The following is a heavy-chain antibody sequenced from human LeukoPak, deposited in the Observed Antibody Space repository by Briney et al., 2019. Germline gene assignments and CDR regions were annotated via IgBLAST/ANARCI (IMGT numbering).Heavy chain of an antibody. Sequence: ASVKVSCKASGGTFSSYAISWVRQAPGQGLEWMGGIIPIFGTANYAQKFQGRVTITADESTSTAYMELSSLRSEDTAVYYCALTNYDILTGYSYPHDDAFDIWGRGTMVTVSS. V-gene: IGHV1-69*13. CDR2: IIPIFGTA. D-gene: IGHD3-9*01. CDR1: GGTFSSYA. CDR3: ALTNYDILTGYSYPHDDAFDI. J-gene: IGHJ3*02.